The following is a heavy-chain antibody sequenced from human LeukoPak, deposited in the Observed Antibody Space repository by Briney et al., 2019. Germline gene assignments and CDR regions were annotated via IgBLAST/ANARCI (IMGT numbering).Heavy chain of an antibody. D-gene: IGHD2-2*01. Sequence: SVKVSCKASGGTFSSYAISWVRQAPGQGLERMGGIIPIFGTANYAQKFQGRVTITADKSTSTAYMELSSLRSEDTAVYYCARGDIVVVPAAMRGGYYYYYGMDVWGKGTTVTVSS. V-gene: IGHV1-69*06. J-gene: IGHJ6*04. CDR2: IIPIFGTA. CDR1: GGTFSSYA. CDR3: ARGDIVVVPAAMRGGYYYYYGMDV.